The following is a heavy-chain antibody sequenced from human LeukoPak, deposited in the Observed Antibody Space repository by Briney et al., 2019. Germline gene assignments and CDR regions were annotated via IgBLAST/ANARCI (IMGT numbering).Heavy chain of an antibody. Sequence: GGSLRLSCAASGFIFSSYWMHWVREKPGQEPLWLSRINGDGTSTAYAHSVQGRFIISRDNAVNNLYLQMNSLRVDDTAVYTRKWHTPSDYWGLGTVVTVSS. V-gene: IGHV3-74*03. J-gene: IGHJ4*02. CDR3: KWHTPSDY. CDR2: INGDGTST. CDR1: GFIFSSYW. D-gene: IGHD5-12*01.